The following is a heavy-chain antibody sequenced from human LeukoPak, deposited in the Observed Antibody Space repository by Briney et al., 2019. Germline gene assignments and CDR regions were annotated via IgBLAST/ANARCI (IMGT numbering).Heavy chain of an antibody. CDR1: GYSFTNYW. Sequence: LGASLQISCKGSGYSFTNYWIGWVRPLPGKGLEWMGIIYPGDSDTRYSPSFQGQVTISADKSISTAYLKWSSLKASDTAIYYCARLSEGAHYFDYWGQGTLVTVSS. J-gene: IGHJ4*02. CDR3: ARLSEGAHYFDY. CDR2: IYPGDSDT. V-gene: IGHV5-51*01. D-gene: IGHD1-26*01.